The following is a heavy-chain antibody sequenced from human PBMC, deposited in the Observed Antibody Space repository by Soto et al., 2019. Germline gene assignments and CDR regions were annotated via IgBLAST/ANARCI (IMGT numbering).Heavy chain of an antibody. CDR1: CGSISSGDYY. CDR3: ARLGYSYGYPAETDY. J-gene: IGHJ4*02. Sequence: SETLSLTCTVSCGSISSGDYYWSWIRQPPGKGLEWIGYIYYSGSTYYNPSLKSRVTISVDTSKNQFSLKLSSVTAADTAVYYCARLGYSYGYPAETDYWGQGTLVTVSS. CDR2: IYYSGST. V-gene: IGHV4-30-4*01. D-gene: IGHD5-18*01.